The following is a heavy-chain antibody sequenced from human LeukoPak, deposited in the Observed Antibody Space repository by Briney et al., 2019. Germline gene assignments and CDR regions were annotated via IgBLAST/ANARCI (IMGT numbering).Heavy chain of an antibody. V-gene: IGHV4-34*01. J-gene: IGHJ6*03. CDR1: GGSFSGYY. CDR2: INHSGST. CDR3: ARGTYSSSSRRIYYYYYMDV. Sequence: SETLSLTCAVYGGSFSGYYWSWIRQPPGKGLEWIGEINHSGSTNYNPSLKSRVTISVDTSKNQFSLKLSSVTAADTAVYYCARGTYSSSSRRIYYYYYMDVWGKGTTVTVSS. D-gene: IGHD6-6*01.